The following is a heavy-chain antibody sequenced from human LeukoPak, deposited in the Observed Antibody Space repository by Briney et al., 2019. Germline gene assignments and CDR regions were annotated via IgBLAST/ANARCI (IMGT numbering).Heavy chain of an antibody. CDR1: GVSFSGYY. D-gene: IGHD3-22*01. Sequence: SETLSLTCAVYGVSFSGYYWSWIRQPPGKGLEWIGEINHSGSTNYNPSLKSRVTISVDTSKNQFSLKLSSVTAADTAVYYCAREGANYYDNSGYPSWGQGTLVTVSS. J-gene: IGHJ5*02. CDR3: AREGANYYDNSGYPS. V-gene: IGHV4-34*01. CDR2: INHSGST.